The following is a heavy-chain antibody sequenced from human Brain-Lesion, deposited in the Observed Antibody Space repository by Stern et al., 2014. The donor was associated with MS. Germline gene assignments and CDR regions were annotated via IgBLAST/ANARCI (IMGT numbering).Heavy chain of an antibody. CDR1: GGSISSSNW. D-gene: IGHD6-13*01. CDR2: SDHSGST. V-gene: IGHV4-4*02. J-gene: IGHJ4*02. Sequence: VQLLESGPGLVKPSGTLSLTCAVSGGSISSSNWWSWVRQSPGKGLEWIGESDHSGSTIYNPSLKSRVTVSVDKSKNRFPLNLSSVPAADTAVYFCARFPASRPHVFDSWGQGTLVTVSS. CDR3: ARFPASRPHVFDS.